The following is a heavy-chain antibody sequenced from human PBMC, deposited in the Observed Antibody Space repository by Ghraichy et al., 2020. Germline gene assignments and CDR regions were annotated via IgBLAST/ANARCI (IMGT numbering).Heavy chain of an antibody. D-gene: IGHD6-13*01. CDR2: INSDGSST. V-gene: IGHV3-74*01. J-gene: IGHJ4*02. CDR3: VGFAAAGDY. Sequence: SCAASGFTFSSYWMHWVRQAPGQGLVWVSRINSDGSSTSYADSVKGRFTISRDNVRNALYMQMNSLRAEDTAVYYCVGFAAAGDYWGQGTPVTVSS. CDR1: GFTFSSYW.